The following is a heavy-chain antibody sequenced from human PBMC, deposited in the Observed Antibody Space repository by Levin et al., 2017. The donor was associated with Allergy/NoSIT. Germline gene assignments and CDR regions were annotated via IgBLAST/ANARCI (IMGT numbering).Heavy chain of an antibody. V-gene: IGHV4-4*02. Sequence: SQTLSLTCAVSGGSISSSNWWSWVRQPPGKGLEWIGQIYLSGSPNYNPSLKGRVTFSVDKSKNQFSLRLSSVTAAGPAVFYGAGHGAGGWSKDYWGRGTLVTVSS. CDR2: IYLSGSP. CDR3: AGHGAGGWSKDY. CDR1: GGSISSSNW. J-gene: IGHJ4*02. D-gene: IGHD6-19*01.